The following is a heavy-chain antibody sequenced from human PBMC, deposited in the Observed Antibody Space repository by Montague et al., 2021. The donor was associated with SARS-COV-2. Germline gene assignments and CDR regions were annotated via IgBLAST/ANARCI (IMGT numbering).Heavy chain of an antibody. Sequence: SQRLSCAASGFIFSSYEMNWVRQAPGKGLEWISYISSSGGGSTKHYTDSVKGRFTISRDNAKNSQYLQMNSLRVEDTAIYYCARDRDWDDWCGMDVWGQGTTVTVSS. CDR2: ISSSGGGSTK. D-gene: IGHD2-21*01. CDR1: GFIFSSYE. CDR3: ARDRDWDDWCGMDV. V-gene: IGHV3-48*03. J-gene: IGHJ6*02.